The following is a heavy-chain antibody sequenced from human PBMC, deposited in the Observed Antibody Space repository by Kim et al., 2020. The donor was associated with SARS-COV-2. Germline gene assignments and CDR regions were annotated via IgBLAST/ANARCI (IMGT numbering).Heavy chain of an antibody. Sequence: SETLSLTCTVSGGSISSGDYYWSWIRQPPGKGLEWIGYIYYSGSTYYNPSLKSRVTISVDTSRNQFSLKLSSVTAADTAVYYCARDYSSYIRPSYHYYYYGMDVWGQGTTVTVSS. CDR3: ARDYSSYIRPSYHYYYYGMDV. V-gene: IGHV4-30-4*01. CDR1: GGSISSGDYY. D-gene: IGHD6-6*01. CDR2: IYYSGST. J-gene: IGHJ6*02.